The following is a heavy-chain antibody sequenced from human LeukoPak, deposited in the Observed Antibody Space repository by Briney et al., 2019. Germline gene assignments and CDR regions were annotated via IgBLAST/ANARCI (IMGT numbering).Heavy chain of an antibody. CDR1: GFTFSSYS. Sequence: GGSLRLSCAASGFTFSSYSMNWVRPAPGKGLEWVSSISSISSYIYYADSAKGRFTISRDNAKNSLYLQINSLRAEDTAVYYCARDPISYCSGGSGYGGQGDYWGQGTLVTVSS. V-gene: IGHV3-21*01. CDR3: ARDPISYCSGGSGYGGQGDY. CDR2: ISSISSYI. J-gene: IGHJ4*02. D-gene: IGHD2-15*01.